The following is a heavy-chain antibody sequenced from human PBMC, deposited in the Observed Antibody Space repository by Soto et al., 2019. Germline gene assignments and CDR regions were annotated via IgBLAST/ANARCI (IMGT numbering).Heavy chain of an antibody. Sequence: QVQLQESGPGLVKPSETLSLTCTVSGGSISSYYWSWIRQPPGKGLEWIGYIYYSGSTNYNPSLKSRVTISVDTSKNQFALKLSSVTAADTAVYYCARDRYGDLHLDYCGQGTLVTVSS. V-gene: IGHV4-59*01. J-gene: IGHJ4*02. CDR2: IYYSGST. D-gene: IGHD4-17*01. CDR3: ARDRYGDLHLDY. CDR1: GGSISSYY.